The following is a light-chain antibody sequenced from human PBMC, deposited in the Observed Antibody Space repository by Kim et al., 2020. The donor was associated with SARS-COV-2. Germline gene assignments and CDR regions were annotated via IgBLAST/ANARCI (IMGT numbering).Light chain of an antibody. CDR2: GKN. J-gene: IGLJ2*01. CDR1: SLRNYY. Sequence: SVAWGQTVRITCQGDSLRNYYASWYQQKPGQAPVLVFYGKNNRPSGIPERFSGSSSRNTASLTITRTQAEDEADYYCNSRDSSGVVFGGGTRVTVL. CDR3: NSRDSSGVV. V-gene: IGLV3-19*01.